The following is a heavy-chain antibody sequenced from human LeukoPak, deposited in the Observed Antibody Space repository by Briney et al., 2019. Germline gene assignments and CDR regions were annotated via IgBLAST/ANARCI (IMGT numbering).Heavy chain of an antibody. Sequence: GGSLRLSCAASGFTFSSYGMQWVRQAPGKGLEWVAVIWYDGSNKDYADSVKGRFTISRDSSKNTLYLQMDSLRAEDTAVYYCARYNWNDAGFDIWGQGTLVTVSS. D-gene: IGHD1-20*01. CDR3: ARYNWNDAGFDI. CDR2: IWYDGSNK. V-gene: IGHV3-33*01. J-gene: IGHJ3*02. CDR1: GFTFSSYG.